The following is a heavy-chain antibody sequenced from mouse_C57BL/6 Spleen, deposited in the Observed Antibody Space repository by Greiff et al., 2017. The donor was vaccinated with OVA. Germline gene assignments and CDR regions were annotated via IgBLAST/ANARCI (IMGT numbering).Heavy chain of an antibody. D-gene: IGHD2-3*01. Sequence: QVQLQQSGAELVKPGASVKISCKASGYAFSSYWMNWVKQRPGKGLEWIGQIYPGDGDPNYNGKFKGKATLTADKSSSTAYMQLSSLTSEDSAVYFCARGGYYVNYAMDYWGQGTSVTVSS. CDR1: GYAFSSYW. CDR3: ARGGYYVNYAMDY. CDR2: IYPGDGDP. V-gene: IGHV1-80*01. J-gene: IGHJ4*01.